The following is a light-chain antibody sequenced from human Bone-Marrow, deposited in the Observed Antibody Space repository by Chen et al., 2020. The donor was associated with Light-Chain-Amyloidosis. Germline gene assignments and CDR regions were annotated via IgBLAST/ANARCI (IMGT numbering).Light chain of an antibody. Sequence: SYVLTQPSSVSVAPGQTATIACGGNNIGSTSVHWYQQTPGQAPLLGVYDDSDRPSGIPERLSGSNSGNTATLNISRVEAGDEADYYCQVWDRSSDRPVCGGGTKLTVL. CDR2: DDS. CDR1: NIGSTS. J-gene: IGLJ3*02. V-gene: IGLV3-21*02. CDR3: QVWDRSSDRPV.